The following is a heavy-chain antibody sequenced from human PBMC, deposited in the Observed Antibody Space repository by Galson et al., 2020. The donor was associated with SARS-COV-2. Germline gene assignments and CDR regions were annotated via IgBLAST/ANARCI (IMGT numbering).Heavy chain of an antibody. J-gene: IGHJ3*02. D-gene: IGHD3-22*01. CDR1: AGSISSSNW. CDR2: IYHTQHT. CDR3: ARWLKASYYYDSSGYDRHGAFDI. V-gene: IGHV4-4*02. Sequence: SQTMSLTCPVSAGSISSSNWWSWVRQHPGKGLEWFGGIYHTQHTNYSPSLNSRLTLSVDQSKNQFSLKLSSVTAADSAVYYCARWLKASYYYDSSGYDRHGAFDIWGQGTMVTVSS.